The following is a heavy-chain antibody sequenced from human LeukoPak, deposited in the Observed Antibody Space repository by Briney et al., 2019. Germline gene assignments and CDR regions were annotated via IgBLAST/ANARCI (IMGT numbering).Heavy chain of an antibody. CDR3: ARLGYYDALTDILDDF. CDR1: GFIVSSNY. D-gene: IGHD3-9*01. V-gene: IGHV3-53*01. J-gene: IGHJ4*02. Sequence: PGGSLSLSCAASGFIVSSNYMSWVRQAPGEGLEWGSIIYSGASTYYADTVKGRFTISRDISKNTLHLQMNSLRAEDTAVYYCARLGYYDALTDILDDFWGQGTLVTVSS. CDR2: IYSGAST.